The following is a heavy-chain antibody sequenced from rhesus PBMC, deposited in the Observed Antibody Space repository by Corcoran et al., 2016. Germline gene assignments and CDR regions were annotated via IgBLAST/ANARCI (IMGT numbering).Heavy chain of an antibody. CDR3: ASPQQQNSLDV. CDR2: ITDSGST. CDR1: GGSISSGYYY. D-gene: IGHD6-19*01. Sequence: QVQLQESGPVLVKPSETLSLTCAVSGGSISSGYYYWSWILQPTGKGLEWIGYITDSGSTSYNPSLKSRVTISRDTSKNQFSLKLSSVTAADTAVYYCASPQQQNSLDVWGRGVLVTVSS. V-gene: IGHV4-122*02. J-gene: IGHJ5-2*02.